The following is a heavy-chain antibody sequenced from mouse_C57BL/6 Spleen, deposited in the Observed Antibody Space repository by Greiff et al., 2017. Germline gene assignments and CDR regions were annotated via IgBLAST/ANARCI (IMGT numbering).Heavy chain of an antibody. CDR3: VRQASSGPFDY. D-gene: IGHD3-2*02. V-gene: IGHV10-1*01. Sequence: EVQRVESGGGLVQSTGSLKLSCAASGFSFNTYAMNWVRQAPGKGLEWVARIRSKSNNYATYYADSVRDRFTISRDDSERMLYLQMNNSKTEDAAMYYCVRQASSGPFDYWGQGTTLTVSS. CDR1: GFSFNTYA. CDR2: IRSKSNNYAT. J-gene: IGHJ2*01.